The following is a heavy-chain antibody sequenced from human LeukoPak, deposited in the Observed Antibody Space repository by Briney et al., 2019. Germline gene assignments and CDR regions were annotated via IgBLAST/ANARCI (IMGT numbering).Heavy chain of an antibody. Sequence: ASVKVSCKASGYTFSGYYIHWVRQAPGQGLEWMGWISPSSGGTNYAQKFQGRVIMTRDTSIGTAYMELSRLTSDDTAVYYCVSPKYGDFYFDYWGQGTLVTVSS. CDR2: ISPSSGGT. CDR1: GYTFSGYY. J-gene: IGHJ4*02. V-gene: IGHV1-2*02. CDR3: VSPKYGDFYFDY. D-gene: IGHD2-21*02.